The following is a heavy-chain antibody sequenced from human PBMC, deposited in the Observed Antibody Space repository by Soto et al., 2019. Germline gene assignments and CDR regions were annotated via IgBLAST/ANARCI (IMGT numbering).Heavy chain of an antibody. CDR2: ISAYSGNT. CDR3: AHCSSATSYSPLDH. J-gene: IGHJ4*02. V-gene: IGHV1-18*01. D-gene: IGHD2-2*02. Sequence: ASVKVSCKASGYTFTSYGISWVRQAPGQGLEWMGWISAYSGNTNYAQRLQGRVTMTTDTSTSTAYMELRSLRSDDTAVYYCAHCSSATSYSPLDHWGQGTLVTVSS. CDR1: GYTFTSYG.